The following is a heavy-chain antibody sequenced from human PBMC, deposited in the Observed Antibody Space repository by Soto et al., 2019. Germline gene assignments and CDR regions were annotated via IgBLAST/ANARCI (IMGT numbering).Heavy chain of an antibody. CDR1: GLTVSGKKY. D-gene: IGHD1-1*01. CDR2: LYDVDGS. CDR3: ASWHEREHAYDV. J-gene: IGHJ3*01. V-gene: IGHV3-53*01. Sequence: DVHLVESGGGLIQPGESLRLSCAAFGLTVSGKKYVAWVRQAPGKGLEWVSALYDVDGSFYADSVKGRFTTSSDSSKTTVYLLMNGLRPDDTAVYYCASWHEREHAYDVWGQGTTVTVSS.